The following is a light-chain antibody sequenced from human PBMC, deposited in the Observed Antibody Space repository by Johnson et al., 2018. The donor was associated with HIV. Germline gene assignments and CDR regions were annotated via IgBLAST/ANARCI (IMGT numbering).Light chain of an antibody. CDR2: EDN. CDR1: SSNIGSNY. Sequence: QSVLTQPPSVSAAPGQKVTISCSGSSSNIGSNYVSWYQQLPGTAPKLLIYEDNKRPSGIPDRFSGSKSGTSATLGLTGLQTGAEADYYCGTWDSRLRTGFFGNGTKVTVL. V-gene: IGLV1-51*02. J-gene: IGLJ1*01. CDR3: GTWDSRLRTGF.